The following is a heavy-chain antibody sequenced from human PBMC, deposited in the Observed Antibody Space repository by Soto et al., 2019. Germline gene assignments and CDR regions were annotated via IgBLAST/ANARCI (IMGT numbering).Heavy chain of an antibody. J-gene: IGHJ4*02. CDR3: ASSIEAAGTY. CDR2: INHSGST. Sequence: QVQLQQCGAGLLKPSETLSLTCAVYGGSFSGYYWSWILQPPGKGLEWIGEINHSGSTNYNPSLKSRVTTSGDTSRYQFSLKLSSVTAADRAVYYCASSIEAAGTYWGQGTLVTVSS. D-gene: IGHD6-13*01. V-gene: IGHV4-34*01. CDR1: GGSFSGYY.